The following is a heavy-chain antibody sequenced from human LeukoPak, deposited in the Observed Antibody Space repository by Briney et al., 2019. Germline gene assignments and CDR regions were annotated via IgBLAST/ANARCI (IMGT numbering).Heavy chain of an antibody. J-gene: IGHJ4*02. CDR2: ISTSGDVL. Sequence: PGGSLRLSCAASGVTFSSYEMNWVRQAPGKGREWVSYISTSGDVLHYTDSVRGRFTISRDNAKNSLYLQMNSLRAEDTAIYYCARPLGYTGSGTYYGYWGQGTLLTVSS. CDR1: GVTFSSYE. CDR3: ARPLGYTGSGTYYGY. V-gene: IGHV3-48*03. D-gene: IGHD3-10*01.